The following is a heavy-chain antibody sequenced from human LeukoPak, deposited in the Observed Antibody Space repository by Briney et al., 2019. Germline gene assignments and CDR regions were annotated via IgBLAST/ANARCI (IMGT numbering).Heavy chain of an antibody. D-gene: IGHD5-24*01. CDR2: ISGSGDST. Sequence: GGSLRLSCAASGFNVDSNHMTWVRQAPGKGLEWVSAISGSGDSTYYADSVKGRFTISRDNSKNTLYLQMNSLRAEDTAVYYCAKSRANDGYTYVYYFDYWGQGSLVTVSS. J-gene: IGHJ4*02. CDR3: AKSRANDGYTYVYYFDY. CDR1: GFNVDSNH. V-gene: IGHV3-23*01.